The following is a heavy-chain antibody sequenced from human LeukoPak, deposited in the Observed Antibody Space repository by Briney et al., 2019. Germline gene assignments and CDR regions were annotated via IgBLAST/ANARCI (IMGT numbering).Heavy chain of an antibody. CDR2: INSDGSST. J-gene: IGHJ5*02. CDR3: ARVEWNNWNH. V-gene: IGHV3-74*01. CDR1: GFTFSSYW. D-gene: IGHD1-20*01. Sequence: GGSLRLSCAASGFTFSSYWMHWVRQAPGKGLVWVSHINSDGSSTSYADSVKGRFTISRDNAKNTLYLQMNSLRAEDTAVYYCARVEWNNWNHWGQGTLVTVSS.